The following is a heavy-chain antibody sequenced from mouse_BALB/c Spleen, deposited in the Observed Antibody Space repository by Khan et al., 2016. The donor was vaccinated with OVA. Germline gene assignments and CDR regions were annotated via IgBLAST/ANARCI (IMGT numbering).Heavy chain of an antibody. CDR1: GFTFSAYG. V-gene: IGHV5-6*01. CDR3: ASHLTGSFAY. J-gene: IGHJ3*01. D-gene: IGHD4-1*01. Sequence: EVELVESGGDLVKPGGSLRLSCAASGFTFSAYGMSWVRQTPDKRLEWVATINSDGYYTYYPATVKGRFTISRNNAENTQYLQMSSLKSEDTAIYYCASHLTGSFAYWGQGTLVTVSA. CDR2: INSDGYYT.